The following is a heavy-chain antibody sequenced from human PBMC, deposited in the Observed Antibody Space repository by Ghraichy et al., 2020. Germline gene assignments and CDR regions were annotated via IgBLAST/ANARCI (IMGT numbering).Heavy chain of an antibody. V-gene: IGHV3-21*01. Sequence: GGSLSLSCAASGFTFSSYSMNWVRQAPGKGLEWVSSISSSSSYIYYADSVKGRFTISRDNAKNSLYLQMNSLRAEDTAVYYCARDSTDSSGYSAFDIWGQGTMVTVSS. D-gene: IGHD3-22*01. CDR1: GFTFSSYS. CDR2: ISSSSSYI. J-gene: IGHJ3*02. CDR3: ARDSTDSSGYSAFDI.